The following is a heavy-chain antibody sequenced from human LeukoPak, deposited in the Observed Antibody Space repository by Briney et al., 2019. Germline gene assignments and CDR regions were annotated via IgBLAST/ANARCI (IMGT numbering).Heavy chain of an antibody. V-gene: IGHV3-48*02. D-gene: IGHD6-19*01. J-gene: IGHJ4*02. Sequence: PGGSLRLSCEASVFTFNNVWMNGGRQAPGKGLEWVSYISSSSSTIYYADSVKGRFTISRDNAKNSLYLQMNSLRDENTAVYYCASAGSGLYWGQGTLVTVSS. CDR1: VFTFNNVW. CDR3: ASAGSGLY. CDR2: ISSSSSTI.